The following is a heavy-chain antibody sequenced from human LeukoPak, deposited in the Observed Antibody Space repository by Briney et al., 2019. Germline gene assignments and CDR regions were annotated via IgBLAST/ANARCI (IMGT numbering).Heavy chain of an antibody. D-gene: IGHD2-21*02. CDR1: GFTFSSCE. J-gene: IGHJ6*02. CDR2: ISSSGSTI. V-gene: IGHV3-48*03. Sequence: GGSLRLSCAASGFTFSSCEMNWVRQAPGKGLEWVSYISSSGSTIYYADSVKGRFTISRDNTKNSLYLQMNSLRAEDTAVYYCARDTLVVVTAPNHYYYGMDVWGQGTTVTVSS. CDR3: ARDTLVVVTAPNHYYYGMDV.